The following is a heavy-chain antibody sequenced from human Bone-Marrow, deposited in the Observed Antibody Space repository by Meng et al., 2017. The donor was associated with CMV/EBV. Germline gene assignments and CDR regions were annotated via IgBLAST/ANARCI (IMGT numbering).Heavy chain of an antibody. V-gene: IGHV1-46*01. CDR2: INPNGGTT. D-gene: IGHD3-22*01. Sequence: ASVKVSCKASGYTFTSYYMHWVRQAPGQGLEWMGVINPNGGTTAYAQKFQGRVTMTGDTSTSTVYMELSSLRSEDTAVYYCARDHDWPVITAPYGMDVWGQGTTVPVSS. J-gene: IGHJ6*02. CDR3: ARDHDWPVITAPYGMDV. CDR1: GYTFTSYY.